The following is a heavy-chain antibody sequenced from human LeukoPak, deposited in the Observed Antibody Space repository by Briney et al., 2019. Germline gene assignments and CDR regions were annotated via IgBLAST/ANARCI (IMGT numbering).Heavy chain of an antibody. V-gene: IGHV1-8*01. Sequence: GASVKVSCKASGYTFISYDFNWVRQATGQGLEWMGWMNPNSGTTSYAQKFQGRVSMTRNTSISTAYMELSSLTSEDTAVYYCARGHCYSYSWGQGTLVTVSS. J-gene: IGHJ5*02. CDR3: ARGHCYSYS. CDR1: GYTFISYD. CDR2: MNPNSGTT. D-gene: IGHD2-21*01.